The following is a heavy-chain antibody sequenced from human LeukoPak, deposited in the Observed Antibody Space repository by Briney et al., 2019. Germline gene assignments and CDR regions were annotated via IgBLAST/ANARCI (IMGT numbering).Heavy chain of an antibody. Sequence: GGSLTLSCAASGLIVSSTYMNWVRQAPGKGLEWVSVTYNGGSTYYADSVTGRFSISRDNSKNTLNLQMNSLTVEDTAVYYCVREGGYCSGDTCFKWFDTWGQGIPVTVSS. D-gene: IGHD2-15*01. V-gene: IGHV3-53*01. CDR3: VREGGYCSGDTCFKWFDT. CDR1: GLIVSSTY. CDR2: TYNGGST. J-gene: IGHJ5*02.